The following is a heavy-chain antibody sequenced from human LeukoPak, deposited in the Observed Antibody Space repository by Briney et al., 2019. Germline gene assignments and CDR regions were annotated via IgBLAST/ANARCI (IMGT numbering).Heavy chain of an antibody. Sequence: SETLSLTCTVSGGSISSYYWSWIRQPPGKGLEWIGYIYYSGSTNYNPSLKSRVTISVDTSKNQFSLKLSSVTAADTAVYYCARAPYGGNFMASYYYYYYMDVWGKGTTVTVSS. V-gene: IGHV4-59*01. CDR3: ARAPYGGNFMASYYYYYYMDV. CDR2: IYYSGST. CDR1: GGSISSYY. J-gene: IGHJ6*03. D-gene: IGHD4-23*01.